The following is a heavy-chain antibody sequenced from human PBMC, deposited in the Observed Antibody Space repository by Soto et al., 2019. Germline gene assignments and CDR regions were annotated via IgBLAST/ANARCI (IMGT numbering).Heavy chain of an antibody. V-gene: IGHV3-30-3*01. J-gene: IGHJ4*02. CDR3: ARDRPYDSSGYYQGGYFDY. D-gene: IGHD3-22*01. CDR1: GFTFSSYA. CDR2: ISYDGSNK. Sequence: GSLRLSCAASGFTFSSYAMHWVRQAPGKGLEWVAVISYDGSNKYYADSVKGRFTISRDNSKNTLYLQMNSLRAEDTAVYYCARDRPYDSSGYYQGGYFDYWGQGTLVTVSS.